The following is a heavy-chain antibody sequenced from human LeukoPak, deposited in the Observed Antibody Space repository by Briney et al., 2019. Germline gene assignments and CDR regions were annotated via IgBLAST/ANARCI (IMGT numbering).Heavy chain of an antibody. CDR1: GFTFSGSG. CDR3: ARAGDSSGWWLFDY. D-gene: IGHD6-19*01. V-gene: IGHV3-30*02. J-gene: IGHJ4*02. Sequence: PGGSLRLSCAASGFTFSGSGMHWVRQAPGKGLEWVAFIRNDGTNKYYAESVKGRFTISRDNSKNTLYLQMNSLRAEDTAVYYCARAGDSSGWWLFDYWGQGTLVTVSS. CDR2: IRNDGTNK.